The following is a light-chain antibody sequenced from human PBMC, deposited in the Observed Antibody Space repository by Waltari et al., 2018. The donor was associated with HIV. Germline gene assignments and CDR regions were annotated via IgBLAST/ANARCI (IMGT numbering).Light chain of an antibody. Sequence: DVVITQSPDALVGSLGERVTINCNSSQSILSDSNKKNYLAWYQQRPGQPPKLLVYWASTRESGVPARFSGSGSGTDFTLTISNLQAEDAAIYYCQQYYRTPPAFGQGTKVEV. CDR3: QQYYRTPPA. V-gene: IGKV4-1*01. CDR1: QSILSDSNKKNY. J-gene: IGKJ1*01. CDR2: WAS.